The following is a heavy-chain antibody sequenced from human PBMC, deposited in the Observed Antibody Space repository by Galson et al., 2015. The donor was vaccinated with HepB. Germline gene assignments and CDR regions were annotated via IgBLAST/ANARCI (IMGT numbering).Heavy chain of an antibody. J-gene: IGHJ5*02. V-gene: IGHV1-24*01. CDR3: ATEPTSTIMSSPVYNRLDP. CDR1: GYTLTELS. CDR2: FDPEDGET. Sequence: SVKVSCKVSGYTLTELSMHWVRQAPGKGLEWMGGFDPEDGETIYAQKFQGRVTMTEDTSTDTAYMELSSLRSEDTAVYYCATEPTSTIMSSPVYNRLDPWGQGTLVTVSS. D-gene: IGHD5-24*01.